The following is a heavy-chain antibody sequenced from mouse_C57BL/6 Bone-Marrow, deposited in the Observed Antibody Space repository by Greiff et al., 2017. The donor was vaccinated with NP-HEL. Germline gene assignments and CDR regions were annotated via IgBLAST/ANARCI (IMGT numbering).Heavy chain of an antibody. CDR2: IDPSDSYT. V-gene: IGHV1-69*01. Sequence: VQLQQPGAELVMPGASVKLSCKASGYTFTSYWMHWVKQRPGQGLEWLGEIDPSDSYTNYNQKFKGKSTLTVDKSSSTAYMQLSSLTSEDSAVYYGARWGYTSSDVWGTGTTVTVSS. D-gene: IGHD2-2*01. J-gene: IGHJ1*03. CDR1: GYTFTSYW. CDR3: ARWGYTSSDV.